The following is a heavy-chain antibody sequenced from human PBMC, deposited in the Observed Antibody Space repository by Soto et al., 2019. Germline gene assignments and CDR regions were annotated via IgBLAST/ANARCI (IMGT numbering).Heavy chain of an antibody. J-gene: IGHJ3*01. CDR2: ISWDGGKV. CDR1: GITFDDFA. Sequence: EVQLVESGGKLVQPGWSLRLSCAASGITFDDFAMHWVRQGPGTGLEWVSGISWDGGKVAYGNSVAGRFTISRDNAKNSLYLQVRSLRPEDTALYFCARAMTGTLVAGGVDVVGQGTMVNVSA. D-gene: IGHD2-21*01. CDR3: ARAMTGTLVAGGVDV. V-gene: IGHV3-9*01.